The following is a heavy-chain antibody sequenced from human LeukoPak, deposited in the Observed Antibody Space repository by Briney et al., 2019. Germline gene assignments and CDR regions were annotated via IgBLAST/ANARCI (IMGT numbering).Heavy chain of an antibody. Sequence: PGRSLRLSCAAAGLTFSSYAMRWVRQAPGNGLEWDRAISGMGGSTSYAGSVKGRFTISRDNSTNTLYLQINSLRAEDTAVYYCAKRVPGYYYTDVWGKGTTVTVSS. J-gene: IGHJ6*03. CDR3: AKRVPGYYYTDV. CDR1: GLTFSSYA. V-gene: IGHV3-23*01. CDR2: ISGMGGST.